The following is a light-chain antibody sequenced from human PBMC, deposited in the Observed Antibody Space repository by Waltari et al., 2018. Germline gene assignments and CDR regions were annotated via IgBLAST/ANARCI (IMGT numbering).Light chain of an antibody. CDR3: QAWDSSTVV. Sequence: SSDLTQPPSASVSPGQTASITCSASKLGDKYACWYQHKPGQSPLLVIYQDGGRPSGIPERFSGSNSGNTATLTISGTQAMDEADYYCQAWDSSTVVFGGGTKLTVL. CDR1: KLGDKY. V-gene: IGLV3-1*01. J-gene: IGLJ2*01. CDR2: QDG.